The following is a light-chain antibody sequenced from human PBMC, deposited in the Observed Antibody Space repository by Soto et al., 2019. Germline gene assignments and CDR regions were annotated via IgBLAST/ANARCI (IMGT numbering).Light chain of an antibody. V-gene: IGLV2-8*01. CDR1: SSDVGDYNY. CDR2: EVN. Sequence: QSALTQPPSASGSPGQSVTISCTGTSSDVGDYNYVSWYQQHPGKAPKLMIYEVNKRPSGVPDRFSGSKSGNTASLTVSGLQAEDEADYYCSSYAGYSNLVFGGATKLTVL. J-gene: IGLJ2*01. CDR3: SSYAGYSNLV.